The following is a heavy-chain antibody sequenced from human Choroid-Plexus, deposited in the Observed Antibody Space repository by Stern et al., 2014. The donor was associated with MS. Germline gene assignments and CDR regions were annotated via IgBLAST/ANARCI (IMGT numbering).Heavy chain of an antibody. CDR2: ISYDGSDK. Sequence: VQLVESGEGVAQPGRPLILSCAASGFTFSNFGMHWVRQAPGKGLEWVELISYDGSDKYYADSVKGRFTIFRDNSKNTLYMHMNSLRAEDTAVYYCAKDRQWSTYFFDYWGQGSLVTVSS. V-gene: IGHV3-30*18. CDR1: GFTFSNFG. J-gene: IGHJ4*02. D-gene: IGHD2-15*01. CDR3: AKDRQWSTYFFDY.